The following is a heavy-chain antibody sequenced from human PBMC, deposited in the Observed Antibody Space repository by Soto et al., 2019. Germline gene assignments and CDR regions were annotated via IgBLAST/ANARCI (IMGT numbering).Heavy chain of an antibody. CDR3: ARQQSSWFDP. CDR2: IYYSGIT. V-gene: IGHV4-59*01. J-gene: IGHJ5*02. CDR1: GGSISSYY. D-gene: IGHD6-13*01. Sequence: SETLSLTCTVSGGSISSYYWSWIRQPPGKGLEWIGYIYYSGITNYNPSLKSRVTISVDTSRNQFSLNLSSVTAADTAIYYCARQQSSWFDPWGQGTLVTVSS.